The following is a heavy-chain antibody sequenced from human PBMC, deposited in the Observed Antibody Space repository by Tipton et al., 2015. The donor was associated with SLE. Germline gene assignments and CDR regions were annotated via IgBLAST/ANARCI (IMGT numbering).Heavy chain of an antibody. D-gene: IGHD4-11*01. CDR3: AKGNDYSSYYYYDGMDV. CDR2: INTNTGNP. V-gene: IGHV7-4-1*02. J-gene: IGHJ6*02. CDR1: GYTFTSYA. Sequence: QVQLVQSGAEIKKPGASVKVSCKASGYTFTSYAMNWVRQAPGQGLEWMGWINTNTGNPTYAQGFTGRFVFSLDTSVSTAYLQISSLKAEDTAVYYCAKGNDYSSYYYYDGMDVWGQGTTVTVSS.